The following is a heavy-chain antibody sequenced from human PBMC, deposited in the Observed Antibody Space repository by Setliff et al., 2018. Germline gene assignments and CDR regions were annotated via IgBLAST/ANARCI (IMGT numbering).Heavy chain of an antibody. D-gene: IGHD3-16*01. J-gene: IGHJ4*02. CDR3: ARELRSPFWHIDY. V-gene: IGHV1-69*13. Sequence: SVKVCCKASGGSFDSDVITWVRQAPGQGLEWMGRLIPILGKTNYAESFQGRVLITADRSTNTVQMQLSSLRSEDTAIYYCARELRSPFWHIDYWGQGSLVTVSS. CDR1: GGSFDSDV. CDR2: LIPILGKT.